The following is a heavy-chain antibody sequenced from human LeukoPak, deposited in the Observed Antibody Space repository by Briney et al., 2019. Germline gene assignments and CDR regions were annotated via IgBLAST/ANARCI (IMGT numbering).Heavy chain of an antibody. CDR1: GGSISSYY. Sequence: SETLSLTCTVSGGSISSYYWSWTRQPPGKGLEWIGYIYYSGSTNYNPSLKSRVTISVDTSKNQFSLKLSSVTAADTAVYYCARRSALRYLEPWGQGTLVTVSS. J-gene: IGHJ5*02. CDR2: IYYSGST. V-gene: IGHV4-59*08. D-gene: IGHD3-9*01. CDR3: ARRSALRYLEP.